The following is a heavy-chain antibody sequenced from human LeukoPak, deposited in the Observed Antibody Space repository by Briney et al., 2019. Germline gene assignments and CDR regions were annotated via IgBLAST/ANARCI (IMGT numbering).Heavy chain of an antibody. D-gene: IGHD4-11*01. Sequence: GGSLRLSCATSGFTFSSYAMSWVRPAPGKGLEWVSAISGSGGSTYYADSVKGRFTISRDNSKNTLYLQMNSLRAEDTAVYYCAKVGTKTHGRLHTARYMDVWGKGTTVTVSS. CDR1: GFTFSSYA. CDR3: AKVGTKTHGRLHTARYMDV. J-gene: IGHJ6*03. CDR2: ISGSGGST. V-gene: IGHV3-23*01.